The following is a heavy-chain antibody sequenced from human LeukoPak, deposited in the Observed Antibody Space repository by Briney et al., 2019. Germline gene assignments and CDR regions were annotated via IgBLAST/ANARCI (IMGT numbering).Heavy chain of an antibody. CDR1: GGSISSYY. Sequence: PSETLSLTCTVSGGSISSYYWSWIRQPAGKGLEWIGRIYTSGSTNYNPSLKSRVTMSVDTSKNQFSLKLSSVTAADTAVYYCARRAGLYGGNPTYFDYWGQGTLVTVSS. V-gene: IGHV4-4*07. J-gene: IGHJ4*02. CDR3: ARRAGLYGGNPTYFDY. D-gene: IGHD4-23*01. CDR2: IYTSGST.